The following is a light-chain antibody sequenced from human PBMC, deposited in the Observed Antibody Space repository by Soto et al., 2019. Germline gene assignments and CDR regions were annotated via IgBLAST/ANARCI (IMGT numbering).Light chain of an antibody. J-gene: IGKJ5*01. V-gene: IGKV3-11*01. CDR3: QQRSNWPPIT. CDR2: DAS. Sequence: EIVLTQYPAAPSLSPGGRATRSCRASQSVSSYLAWYQQKPGQAPRLLIYDASNRATGIPARFSGSGSGTDFTLTISSLEPEDFAVYYCQQRSNWPPITFGQGTHWRL. CDR1: QSVSSY.